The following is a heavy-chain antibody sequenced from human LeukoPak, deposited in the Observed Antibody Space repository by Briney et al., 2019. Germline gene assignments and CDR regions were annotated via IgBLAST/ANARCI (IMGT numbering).Heavy chain of an antibody. J-gene: IGHJ4*02. CDR3: ARGTTYYYDSSGSYYFDY. V-gene: IGHV3-23*01. D-gene: IGHD3-22*01. Sequence: GGSLRLSCAASGFTFTNYAINWVRQAPGKGLEWVSLISGSGDNIYYADSVKGRFTFSRDNSKNTLYLQMNSLRAEDTAVYYCARGTTYYYDSSGSYYFDYWGQGTLVTVSS. CDR2: ISGSGDNI. CDR1: GFTFTNYA.